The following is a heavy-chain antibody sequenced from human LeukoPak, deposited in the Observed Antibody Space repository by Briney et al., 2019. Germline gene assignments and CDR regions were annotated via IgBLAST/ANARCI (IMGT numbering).Heavy chain of an antibody. Sequence: GRSLRLSCAASGFTFSSYAMHWVRQAPGKGLEWVAVISYDGSNKYYADSVKGRFTISRDNSKNTLYLQMNSLRAEDTAVYYCARPLPPRYCSSTSCYNGAFDIWGQGTMVTVSS. D-gene: IGHD2-2*02. CDR2: ISYDGSNK. CDR3: ARPLPPRYCSSTSCYNGAFDI. CDR1: GFTFSSYA. V-gene: IGHV3-30-3*01. J-gene: IGHJ3*02.